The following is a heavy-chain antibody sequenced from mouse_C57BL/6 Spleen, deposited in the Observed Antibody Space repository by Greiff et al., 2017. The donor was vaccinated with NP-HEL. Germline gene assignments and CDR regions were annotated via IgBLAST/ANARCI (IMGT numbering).Heavy chain of an antibody. CDR2: IYPRSGNT. CDR3: ESRGYGSSLYYAMDY. V-gene: IGHV1-81*01. D-gene: IGHD1-1*01. CDR1: GYTFTSYG. J-gene: IGHJ4*01. Sequence: VKLMESGAELARPGASVKLSCKASGYTFTSYGISWVKQRTGQGLEWIGEIYPRSGNTYYNEKFKGKATLTADKSSSTAYMELRSLTSEDSAFYFGESRGYGSSLYYAMDYWGQGTSVTVSS.